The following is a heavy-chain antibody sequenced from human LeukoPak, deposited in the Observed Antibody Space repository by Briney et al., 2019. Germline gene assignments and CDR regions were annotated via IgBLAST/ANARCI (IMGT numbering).Heavy chain of an antibody. CDR1: DDSFSSHD. J-gene: IGHJ3*02. CDR2: ISYIGST. Sequence: SETLSLTCAVSDDSFSSHDWTWIRQPPGKGLEWIGYISYIGSTNYNPSLKSRVTISIDTSKNQFSLKLSSVTAADTAVYYCARDLVTVTKGFDIWGQGTMVSVSS. CDR3: ARDLVTVTKGFDI. V-gene: IGHV4-59*11. D-gene: IGHD4-17*01.